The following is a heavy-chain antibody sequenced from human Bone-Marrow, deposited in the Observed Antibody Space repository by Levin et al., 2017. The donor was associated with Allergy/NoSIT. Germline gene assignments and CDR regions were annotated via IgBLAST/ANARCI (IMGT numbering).Heavy chain of an antibody. J-gene: IGHJ6*02. CDR1: GGSISSDGYY. CDR2: INYTGNT. CDR3: ARYWVVVWYMDV. V-gene: IGHV4-31*11. Sequence: ASETLSLTCAVSGGSISSDGYYWSWIRQHPGKGLEWIGYINYTGNTHYNPSLKTRVSMSVDTSKNHFSLIVNPVTDADTAVYCCARYWVVVWYMDVWGPGTTVTISS. D-gene: IGHD3-9*01.